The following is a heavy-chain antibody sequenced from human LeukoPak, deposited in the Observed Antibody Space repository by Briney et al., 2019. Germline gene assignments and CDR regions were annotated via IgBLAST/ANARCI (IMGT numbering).Heavy chain of an antibody. J-gene: IGHJ4*02. D-gene: IGHD5-18*01. V-gene: IGHV3-74*01. Sequence: GGSLRLSCSASGFTFSSNWMHWVRQAPGKGLVWVSRINSDGSSTSYADSVKGRFTISRDNARNTLYLQMNSLRAEDTAVYYCARGGAAMAYYWGQGTLVTVSS. CDR3: ARGGAAMAYY. CDR1: GFTFSSNW. CDR2: INSDGSST.